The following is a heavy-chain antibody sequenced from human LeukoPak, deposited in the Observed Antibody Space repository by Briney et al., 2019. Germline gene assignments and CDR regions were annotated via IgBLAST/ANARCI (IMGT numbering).Heavy chain of an antibody. D-gene: IGHD6-13*01. CDR1: GYTFTTYA. J-gene: IGHJ3*02. Sequence: AASVKVSCKASGYTFTTYAMNWVRQAPGQGLEWMGWINTNTGNPTYAQGFTGRFVFSLDTSVSTAYLQMNSLRAEDTAVYYCARKGGKGSSSWHDAFDIWGQGTMVTVSS. CDR3: ARKGGKGSSSWHDAFDI. CDR2: INTNTGNP. V-gene: IGHV7-4-1*02.